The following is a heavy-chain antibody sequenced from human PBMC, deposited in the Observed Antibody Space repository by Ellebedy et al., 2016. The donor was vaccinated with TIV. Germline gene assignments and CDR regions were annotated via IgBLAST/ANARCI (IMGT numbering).Heavy chain of an antibody. CDR2: IYYSGNT. Sequence: MPSETLSLTCSVSGGPISGYFWSWIRQSPGQGLQWIGYIYYSGNTNYNPSLEGRFTMSVDTSNKHFSLKLTSVTAADTAVYYCARNDRYFDFWGQGAQVTVSP. V-gene: IGHV4-59*01. CDR3: ARNDRYFDF. D-gene: IGHD3-22*01. J-gene: IGHJ4*02. CDR1: GGPISGYF.